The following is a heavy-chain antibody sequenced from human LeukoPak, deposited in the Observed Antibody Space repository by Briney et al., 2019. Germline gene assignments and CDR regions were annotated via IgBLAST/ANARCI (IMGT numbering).Heavy chain of an antibody. Sequence: SETLSLTCTVSGGSISSHYWSWIRQPPGKGLEWIGYIYYSGSTNYNPSLKSRVTISVDTSKNQFSLKLSSVTAADTAVYYCARVAAAGTPLWYYYYYMDVWGKGTTVTVSS. V-gene: IGHV4-59*11. D-gene: IGHD6-13*01. CDR1: GGSISSHY. CDR2: IYYSGST. CDR3: ARVAAAGTPLWYYYYYMDV. J-gene: IGHJ6*03.